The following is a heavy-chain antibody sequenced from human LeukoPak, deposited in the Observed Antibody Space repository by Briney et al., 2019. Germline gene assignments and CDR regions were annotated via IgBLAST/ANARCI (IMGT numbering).Heavy chain of an antibody. V-gene: IGHV4-4*07. CDR1: GGSISCYY. J-gene: IGHJ6*03. Sequence: PSETLSLTCTVSGGSISCYYWSWIRQPAGKGLEWIGRIYPSGSTNYNPSLKSRVTMSVDTSKNQFSLKLTSVTAADTAVYYCARELVAATPTYYYYYMDVWGKGTTVTVSS. CDR3: ARELVAATPTYYYYYMDV. D-gene: IGHD2-15*01. CDR2: IYPSGST.